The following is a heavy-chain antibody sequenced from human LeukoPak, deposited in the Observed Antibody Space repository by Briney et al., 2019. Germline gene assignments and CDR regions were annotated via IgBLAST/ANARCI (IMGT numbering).Heavy chain of an antibody. J-gene: IGHJ6*02. Sequence: PGGSLRLSCAASGFTFTNAWMNWVRQAPGKGLEWVANIKQDGSEKYYVDSVKGRFTISRDNAKNSLYLQMNSLRAEDTAVYYCARDLHSSGWYSYYYYGMDVWGQGTTVTVSS. D-gene: IGHD6-19*01. CDR1: GFTFTNAW. CDR3: ARDLHSSGWYSYYYYGMDV. V-gene: IGHV3-7*01. CDR2: IKQDGSEK.